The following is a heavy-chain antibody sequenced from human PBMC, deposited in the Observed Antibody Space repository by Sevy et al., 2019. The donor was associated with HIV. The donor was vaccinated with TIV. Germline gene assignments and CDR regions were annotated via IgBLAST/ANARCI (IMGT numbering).Heavy chain of an antibody. Sequence: GGSLRLSCVASGFTFSTYDMHWVRQVTGKGLEWVSGIGTLTDKYYPDSVKGRFIMSRENAKNTLYLQMNSLRAGDTAVYYCARACAAAGGKSGPIDAFDIWGQGTLVTVSS. J-gene: IGHJ3*02. CDR2: IGTLTDK. CDR3: ARACAAAGGKSGPIDAFDI. D-gene: IGHD6-13*01. CDR1: GFTFSTYD. V-gene: IGHV3-13*01.